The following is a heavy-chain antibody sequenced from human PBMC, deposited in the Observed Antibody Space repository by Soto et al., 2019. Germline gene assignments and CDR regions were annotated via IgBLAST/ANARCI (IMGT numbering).Heavy chain of an antibody. Sequence: GASVKVSCKASGYTFTKFHIHWVRQAPGQGLEWMGMIDPSGGVTRDAQRFQGRITMTSDTSTSSVYMELRGLTSEDTAVYYCARDVIGYDNYETIGYYFDHWGPGTLVTVS. D-gene: IGHD3-22*01. CDR1: GYTFTKFH. CDR2: IDPSGGVT. J-gene: IGHJ4*02. V-gene: IGHV1-46*01. CDR3: ARDVIGYDNYETIGYYFDH.